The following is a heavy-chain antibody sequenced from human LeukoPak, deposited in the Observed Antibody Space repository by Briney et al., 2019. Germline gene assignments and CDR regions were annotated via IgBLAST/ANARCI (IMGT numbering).Heavy chain of an antibody. CDR2: IYYSGST. D-gene: IGHD5-12*01. V-gene: IGHV4-59*01. CDR1: GGSISCYY. J-gene: IGHJ3*02. Sequence: PSETLSLTCTVSGGSISCYYWSWVRQPPGKGLEWIGYIYYSGSTNYNPSLKSRVTISVDTSKNQFSLKLSSVTAADTAVYYCARGGFALSTDAFDIWGQGTMVTVSS. CDR3: ARGGFALSTDAFDI.